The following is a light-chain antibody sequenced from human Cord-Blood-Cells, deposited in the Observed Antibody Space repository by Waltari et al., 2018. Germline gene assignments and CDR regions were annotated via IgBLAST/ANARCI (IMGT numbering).Light chain of an antibody. Sequence: QSALTQPPSASGSPGQSFTISCTGTSSDVGGYNYVSWYQQHPGKAPKLIIYEVSKRPSGVPDRFSGSKSGNTASLTVSGLQAEDEADYYCSSYAGSNNLVFGGGTKLTVL. V-gene: IGLV2-8*01. CDR2: EVS. J-gene: IGLJ2*01. CDR3: SSYAGSNNLV. CDR1: SSDVGGYNY.